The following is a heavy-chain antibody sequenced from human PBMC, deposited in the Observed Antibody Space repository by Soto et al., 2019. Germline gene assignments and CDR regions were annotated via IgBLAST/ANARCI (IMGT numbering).Heavy chain of an antibody. J-gene: IGHJ4*02. Sequence: PXGXLSRSCLFSGFXSSTYALHWVRQAPGKGLQYVSSISSNGGSTYYADSVKGRFTISIDNSKNMLYLQMSMLIVEDTALYYCVKDRYIDYWGQGTLGTVS. CDR3: VKDRYIDY. V-gene: IGHV3-64D*06. CDR1: GFXSSTYA. CDR2: ISSNGGST.